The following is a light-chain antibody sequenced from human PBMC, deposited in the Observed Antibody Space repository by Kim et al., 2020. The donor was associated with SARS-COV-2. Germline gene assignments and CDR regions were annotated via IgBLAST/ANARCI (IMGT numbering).Light chain of an antibody. CDR2: AAS. CDR3: QQYYGYPYT. V-gene: IGKV1-8*01. J-gene: IGKJ2*01. CDR1: QGISSY. Sequence: SASTGERVTITCRASQGISSYLAWYQQKPGKAPKLLIYAASTLQSGGPSRVSGSGSGTDFTLTINCLQSEDFATYYCQQYYGYPYTFGQGTKLEI.